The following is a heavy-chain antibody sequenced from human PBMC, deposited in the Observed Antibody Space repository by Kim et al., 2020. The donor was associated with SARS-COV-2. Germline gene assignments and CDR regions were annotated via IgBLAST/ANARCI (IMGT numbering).Heavy chain of an antibody. D-gene: IGHD3-22*01. CDR1: GGSFSGYY. Sequence: SETLSLTCAVYGGSFSGYYWSWIRQPPGKGLEWIGEINHSGSTNYNPSLKSRVTISVDTSKNQFSLKLSSVTAADTAVYYCARIVLGYDSTHRDYFDYWGQGTLVTVSS. CDR3: ARIVLGYDSTHRDYFDY. CDR2: INHSGST. J-gene: IGHJ4*02. V-gene: IGHV4-34*01.